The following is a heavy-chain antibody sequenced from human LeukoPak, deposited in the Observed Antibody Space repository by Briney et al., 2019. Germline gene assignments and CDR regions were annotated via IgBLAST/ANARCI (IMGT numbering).Heavy chain of an antibody. Sequence: SETLSLTCTVSGSSISSSSYYWGWIRQPPGKGLEWIGSIYYSGSTYYNPSLKSRVTISVDTSKNQFSLKLSSVTAADTAVYYCARPHTTKLYLYWVYWGQGTLVTVSS. CDR3: ARPHTTKLYLYWVY. CDR2: IYYSGST. D-gene: IGHD3-16*01. J-gene: IGHJ4*02. V-gene: IGHV4-39*01. CDR1: GSSISSSSYY.